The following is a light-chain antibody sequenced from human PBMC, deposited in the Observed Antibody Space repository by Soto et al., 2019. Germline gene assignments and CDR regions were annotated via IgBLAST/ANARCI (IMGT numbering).Light chain of an antibody. CDR3: QQYNNWPQT. Sequence: EIVLTQSPATLSLSPGERATLSCRASQSISSSYLAWYQQKLGQAPRLLIYGASTRATGIPARFSGSGSGTEFTLTISSLQSEDFAVYYCQQYNNWPQTFGQGTKVDIK. V-gene: IGKV3-15*01. J-gene: IGKJ1*01. CDR1: QSISSSY. CDR2: GAS.